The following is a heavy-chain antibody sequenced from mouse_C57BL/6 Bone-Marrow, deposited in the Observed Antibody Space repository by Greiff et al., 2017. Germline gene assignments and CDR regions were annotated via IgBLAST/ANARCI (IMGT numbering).Heavy chain of an antibody. CDR1: GFSLTSYG. CDR2: IWSGGST. CDR3: ARHLLWLRQGDWYFDV. D-gene: IGHD2-2*01. V-gene: IGHV2-2*01. Sequence: VKLMESGPGLVQPSQSLSITCTVSGFSLTSYGVHWVRQSPGKGLEWLGVIWSGGSTDYNAAFISRLSISKDNSKSQVFFKMNSLQADDTAIYYCARHLLWLRQGDWYFDVWGTGTTVTVSS. J-gene: IGHJ1*03.